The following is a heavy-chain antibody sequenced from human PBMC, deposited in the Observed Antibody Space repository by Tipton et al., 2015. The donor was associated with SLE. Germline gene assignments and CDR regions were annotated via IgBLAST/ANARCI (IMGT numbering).Heavy chain of an antibody. CDR1: GYSISSGYY. Sequence: TLSLTCAVSGYSISSGYYWGWIRQPPGKGLEWIGTIYHSGSTNYNPSLKSRVTISVDTSKNQFSLKLSSVTAADTAVYYCARGDYYDLVAHWYFNLWGRGTLVTVSS. CDR2: IYHSGST. J-gene: IGHJ2*01. V-gene: IGHV4-38-2*01. D-gene: IGHD3-22*01. CDR3: ARGDYYDLVAHWYFNL.